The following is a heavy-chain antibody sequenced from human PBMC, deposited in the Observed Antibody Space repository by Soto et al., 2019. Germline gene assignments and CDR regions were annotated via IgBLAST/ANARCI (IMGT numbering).Heavy chain of an antibody. V-gene: IGHV3-48*03. CDR3: ARRDYYAFDY. D-gene: IGHD3-10*01. CDR1: GFTFSRYE. J-gene: IGHJ4*02. CDR2: ISSSGSTI. Sequence: EVQLVESGGGLVQPGGSLRLSCAASGFTFSRYEMNWVRQAPGKGLEWVSYISSSGSTIYYADSVKGRFTISRDNAKSSLYLQMNSLRADDTAVYYCARRDYYAFDYWGQGTPVTVSS.